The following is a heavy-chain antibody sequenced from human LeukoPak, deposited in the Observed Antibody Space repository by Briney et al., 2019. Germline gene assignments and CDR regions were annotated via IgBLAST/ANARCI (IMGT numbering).Heavy chain of an antibody. CDR2: ISGSGGST. V-gene: IGHV3-23*01. Sequence: GGSLRLSCAASGFTFSSYAMSWVRQAPGKGLEWVSAISGSGGSTYYADSVKGRFTISRDNSKNTLYLQMISLRAEDTAVYYCAKDLGADYGGNSGNDYWGQGTLVTVSS. J-gene: IGHJ4*02. CDR3: AKDLGADYGGNSGNDY. D-gene: IGHD4-23*01. CDR1: GFTFSSYA.